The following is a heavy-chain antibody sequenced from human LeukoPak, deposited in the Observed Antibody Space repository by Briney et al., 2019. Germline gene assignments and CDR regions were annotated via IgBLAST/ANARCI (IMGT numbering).Heavy chain of an antibody. CDR3: ARAWSVVVPAAKLFDP. D-gene: IGHD2-2*01. CDR1: GGSISSYY. CDR2: IYYSGST. Sequence: PSETLSLTCTVSGGSISSYYWSWIRQPPGKGLEWIGYIYYSGSTNYNPSLKSRVTISVDTSKNQFSMKLGSVNAADTAVYYCARAWSVVVPAAKLFDPWGQGTLVTVSS. V-gene: IGHV4-59*01. J-gene: IGHJ5*02.